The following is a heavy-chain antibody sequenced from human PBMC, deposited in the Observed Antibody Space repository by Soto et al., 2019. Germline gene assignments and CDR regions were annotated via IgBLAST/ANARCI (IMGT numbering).Heavy chain of an antibody. Sequence: SETLSLTCTVSGGSISSGGYYWSWIRQHPGKGLEWIGYIYYSGSTYYNPSLKSRVTISVDTSKNQFSLQLSSVTAADTAVYYCARLSVPVIGASNYYYGMDVWGQGTTVTVSS. J-gene: IGHJ6*02. CDR2: IYYSGST. CDR3: ARLSVPVIGASNYYYGMDV. D-gene: IGHD3-16*02. CDR1: GGSISSGGYY. V-gene: IGHV4-31*03.